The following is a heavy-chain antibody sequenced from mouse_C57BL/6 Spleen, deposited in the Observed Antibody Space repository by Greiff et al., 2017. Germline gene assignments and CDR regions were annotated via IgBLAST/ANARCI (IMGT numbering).Heavy chain of an antibody. CDR3: ARGDEEPFDY. V-gene: IGHV1-69*01. Sequence: QVQLQQPGAELVMPGASVKLSCKASGYTFTSYWMHWVKQRPGQGLEWIGEIDPSDSYTNYNQKFKGKSTLTVDKSSSTAYMQLSSLTSEDSAVYYCARGDEEPFDYWGQGTTLTVSS. CDR1: GYTFTSYW. D-gene: IGHD3-3*01. J-gene: IGHJ2*01. CDR2: IDPSDSYT.